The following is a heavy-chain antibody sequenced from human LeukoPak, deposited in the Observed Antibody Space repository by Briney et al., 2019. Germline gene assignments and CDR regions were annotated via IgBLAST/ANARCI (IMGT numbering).Heavy chain of an antibody. CDR2: IYYSGST. J-gene: IGHJ4*02. D-gene: IGHD5-12*01. V-gene: IGHV4-39*01. CDR3: ASGQYSGDY. Sequence: PSETLSLTCTVSGCSFSSSSYYWGWIRQPPGKGLEWIGSIYYSGSTYYNPSLKSRVTISVDTSKNQFSLKLSSVTAADTAVYYCASGQYSGDYWGQGTLVTVSS. CDR1: GCSFSSSSYY.